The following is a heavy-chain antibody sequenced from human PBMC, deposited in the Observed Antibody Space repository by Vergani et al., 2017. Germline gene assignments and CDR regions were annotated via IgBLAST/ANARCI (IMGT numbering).Heavy chain of an antibody. CDR1: GYTFTSYY. V-gene: IGHV1-46*03. J-gene: IGHJ6*03. CDR3: ARDRGVWGRYYYYMDV. Sequence: QVQLVQSGAEVKKPGASVKVSCKASGYTFTSYYMHWVRQAPGQGLEWMGIINPSGGSTSYAQKFQGRVTMTRDTSTSTVYMELSSLRSEDTAVYYCARDRGVWGRYYYYMDVWGKGTTVTVSS. D-gene: IGHD3-10*01. CDR2: INPSGGST.